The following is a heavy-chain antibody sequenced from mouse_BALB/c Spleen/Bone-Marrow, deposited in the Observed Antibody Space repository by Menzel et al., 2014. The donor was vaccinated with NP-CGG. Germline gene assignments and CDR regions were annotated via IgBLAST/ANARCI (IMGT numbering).Heavy chain of an antibody. V-gene: IGHV4-1*02. Sequence: EVKLVESGGGLVQPGGSLKLSCAASGFDFSRYWMSWVRQAPGKGLEWIGEINPDSSTINYTPSLKDKFIISRDNAKSTLYLQTSKVRSEDTALYYCARLNYYGNLFVWGAGTTVTVSS. CDR1: GFDFSRYW. CDR2: INPDSSTI. D-gene: IGHD1-1*01. CDR3: ARLNYYGNLFV. J-gene: IGHJ1*01.